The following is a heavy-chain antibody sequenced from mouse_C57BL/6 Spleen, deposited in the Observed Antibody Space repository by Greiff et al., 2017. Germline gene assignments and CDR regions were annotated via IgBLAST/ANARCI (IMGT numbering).Heavy chain of an antibody. V-gene: IGHV1-59*01. CDR2: IDPSDSYT. CDR1: GYTFTSYW. D-gene: IGHD2-3*01. Sequence: VQLQQPGAELVRPGTSVKLSCKASGYTFTSYWMHWVKQRPGQGLEWIGVIDPSDSYTNYNQKFKGKATLTVDTSSSTAYMQRSSLTSEDSAVYYCARQSIYDGSLAYWGQGTLVTVSA. CDR3: ARQSIYDGSLAY. J-gene: IGHJ3*01.